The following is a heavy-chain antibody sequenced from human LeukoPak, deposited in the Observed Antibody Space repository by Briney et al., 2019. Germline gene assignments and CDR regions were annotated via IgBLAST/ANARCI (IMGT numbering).Heavy chain of an antibody. CDR1: GFTFSSYS. CDR3: AKVGSFHIVVVPAAIRSYYFDY. J-gene: IGHJ4*02. Sequence: GGSLRLSCAASGFTFSSYSMNWVRQAPGKGLEWVSYISSSSSTIYYADSVKGRFTISRDNAKNSLYLQMNSLRAEDTAVYYCAKVGSFHIVVVPAAIRSYYFDYWGQGTLVTVSS. D-gene: IGHD2-2*02. CDR2: ISSSSSTI. V-gene: IGHV3-48*04.